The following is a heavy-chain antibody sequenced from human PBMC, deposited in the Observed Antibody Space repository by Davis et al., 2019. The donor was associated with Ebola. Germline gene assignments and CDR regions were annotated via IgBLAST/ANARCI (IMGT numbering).Heavy chain of an antibody. Sequence: AASVKVSCKASGGTFSSYAISWVRQAPGQGLEWMGGIIPIFGTANYAQKFQGRVTITRDTSASTSYMDLSSLRSEDTAVFYCARGKTVAGTRGLSWFDPWGPGTLVIVSS. D-gene: IGHD6-19*01. J-gene: IGHJ5*02. CDR2: IIPIFGTA. CDR1: GGTFSSYA. CDR3: ARGKTVAGTRGLSWFDP. V-gene: IGHV1-69*05.